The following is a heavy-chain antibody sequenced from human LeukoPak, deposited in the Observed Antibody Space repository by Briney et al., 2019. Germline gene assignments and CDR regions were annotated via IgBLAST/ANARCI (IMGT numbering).Heavy chain of an antibody. V-gene: IGHV3-23*01. CDR3: AKAGYCSSTSCPAIEVYYYGMGV. CDR1: GFTFSSYA. J-gene: IGHJ6*04. CDR2: ISGSGGST. Sequence: GGSLRLSCAAPGFTFSSYAMSWVRQATGRGLEWVSAISGSGGSTYYADSVKGRFTISRDNSKNTLYLQMNSLRAEDTAVYYCAKAGYCSSTSCPAIEVYYYGMGVWGKGTTVTVSS. D-gene: IGHD2-2*01.